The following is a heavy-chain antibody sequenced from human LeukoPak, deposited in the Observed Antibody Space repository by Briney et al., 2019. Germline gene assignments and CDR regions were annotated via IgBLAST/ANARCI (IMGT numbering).Heavy chain of an antibody. V-gene: IGHV3-66*02. Sequence: GGSLLLPCSASGFPVSSNYMSWVRQAPGKGLEWVSVIYSGGRTYYADSVKGRFTISRDNSKNTLYLQMNSLRAEDTAVYDCARVIGYCSGGSCYSDTDWFDPWGQGTLVTVSS. CDR3: ARVIGYCSGGSCYSDTDWFDP. CDR1: GFPVSSNY. CDR2: IYSGGRT. D-gene: IGHD2-15*01. J-gene: IGHJ5*02.